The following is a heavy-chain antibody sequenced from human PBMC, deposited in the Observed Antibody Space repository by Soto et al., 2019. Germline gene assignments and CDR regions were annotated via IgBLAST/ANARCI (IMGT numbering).Heavy chain of an antibody. J-gene: IGHJ4*02. V-gene: IGHV1-18*01. CDR3: ARDRLRGYDNSGFYS. CDR2: INTYNGNR. Sequence: VQLVQSGAEVKTPGASVKVSCTTYGYSFSYYGINWVRQAPGQGLEWMGWINTYNGNRNFAQKFEDRGTMTTATSTSTVYMELRGLKPDDTAIYYCARDRLRGYDNSGFYSWGQGTLVSVSS. CDR1: GYSFSYYG. D-gene: IGHD3-22*01.